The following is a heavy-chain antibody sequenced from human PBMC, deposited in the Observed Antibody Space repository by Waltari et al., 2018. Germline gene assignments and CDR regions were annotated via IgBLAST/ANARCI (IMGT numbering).Heavy chain of an antibody. D-gene: IGHD3-22*01. J-gene: IGHJ4*02. CDR3: AKSYYYDTSGHYLGYFDH. V-gene: IGHV1-69*10. CDR1: GGTFNIYA. Sequence: QVQLVQSGAEVKKPGSSVKVSCKASGGTFNIYAISWVRQAPGQGLEWMGVIIPIIGITKHAQKFQGRVTISADKSTSTAYMELSSLKSEDTAVYYCAKSYYYDTSGHYLGYFDHWGQGTLVTVSS. CDR2: IIPIIGIT.